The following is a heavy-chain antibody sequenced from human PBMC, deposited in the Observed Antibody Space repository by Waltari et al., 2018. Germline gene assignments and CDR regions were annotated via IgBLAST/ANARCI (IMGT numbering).Heavy chain of an antibody. J-gene: IGHJ4*02. CDR3: AKHRSSGWENFDY. V-gene: IGHV3-30*02. D-gene: IGHD6-19*01. Sequence: QVQLVESGGGVVQPGGSLRLSCAASGFTFSSYGMHWVRQAPGKGLEWVAFIRYDGSNKYYADSVKGRFTISRDNSKNTLYLQMNSLRAEDTAVYYCAKHRSSGWENFDYWGQGTLVTVSS. CDR2: IRYDGSNK. CDR1: GFTFSSYG.